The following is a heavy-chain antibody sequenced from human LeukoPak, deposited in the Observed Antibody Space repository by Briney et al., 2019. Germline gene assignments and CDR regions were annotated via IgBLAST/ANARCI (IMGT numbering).Heavy chain of an antibody. J-gene: IGHJ5*02. Sequence: GGSLRLTCAASGFTFSSYAMIWVRQAPGEGLEWVSAISVSGEYTYYADSVKGRFTISRDNSKNTLYLQMLSLRAEDTAVYYCAKGSPYYYGSGKDNWFDPWGQGTLVTVSS. CDR1: GFTFSSYA. CDR3: AKGSPYYYGSGKDNWFDP. D-gene: IGHD3-10*01. CDR2: ISVSGEYT. V-gene: IGHV3-23*01.